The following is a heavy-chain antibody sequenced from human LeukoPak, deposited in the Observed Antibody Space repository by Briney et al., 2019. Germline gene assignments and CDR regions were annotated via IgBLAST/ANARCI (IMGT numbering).Heavy chain of an antibody. CDR3: ARQGSNYFDP. V-gene: IGHV5-10-1*01. CDR1: GYSFTSYW. CDR2: VDPSESYA. J-gene: IGHJ5*02. Sequence: ESLKLSCKGSGYSFTSYWIGWVRQMPGKGLEWMGRVDPSESYANYSPSFQGHVTISTDKSIRTAYLQWSSLEASDTAMYFCARQGSNYFDPWGQGTLVTVSS.